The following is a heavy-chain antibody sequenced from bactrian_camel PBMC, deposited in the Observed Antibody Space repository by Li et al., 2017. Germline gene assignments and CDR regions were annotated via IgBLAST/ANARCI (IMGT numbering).Heavy chain of an antibody. CDR2: IDNGGRA. D-gene: IGHD3*01. J-gene: IGHJ4*01. CDR3: AAARSRLLTVRLSESEYAY. CDR1: GPRNRRYC. Sequence: HVQLVESGGGSARAGGSLTLSCTASGPRNRRYCVGWFRQAPGKEREVVAAIDNGGRASYADSVKGRFTISQDNAKNTLSLQMNSLKPEDTAMYYCAAARSRLLTVRLSESEYAYWGQGTQVTVS. V-gene: IGHV3S55*01.